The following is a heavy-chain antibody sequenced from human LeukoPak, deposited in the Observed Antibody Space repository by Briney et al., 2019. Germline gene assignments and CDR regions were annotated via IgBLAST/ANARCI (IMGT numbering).Heavy chain of an antibody. CDR3: ARAPYGSGSYSLHFDY. CDR2: IRSSGNTM. D-gene: IGHD3-10*01. CDR1: GFTFSNFG. V-gene: IGHV3-48*01. Sequence: GGSLRLSCAASGFTFSNFGMNWVRQAPGKGLEWVSYIRSSGNTMYYADSVKGRFTISRDNAKNSLYLQMNTLRAEDTAVYYCARAPYGSGSYSLHFDYWGQGTLVTVSS. J-gene: IGHJ4*02.